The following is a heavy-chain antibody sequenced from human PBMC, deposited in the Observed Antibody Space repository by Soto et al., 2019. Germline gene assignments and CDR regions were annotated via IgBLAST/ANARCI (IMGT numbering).Heavy chain of an antibody. CDR2: FNGNGGGT. D-gene: IGHD1-20*01. CDR1: GFSFSTYA. Sequence: EVQLLESGGGLVQPGGSLRLACATSGFSFSTYAMTWVRQAPGKGLEWVSTFNGNGGGTYYADSVKGRFTISRDNSKNTLYLKMDSLRADDTATYYCAKYNSRHWCDPWGQGTLVTVSS. CDR3: AKYNSRHWCDP. V-gene: IGHV3-23*01. J-gene: IGHJ5*02.